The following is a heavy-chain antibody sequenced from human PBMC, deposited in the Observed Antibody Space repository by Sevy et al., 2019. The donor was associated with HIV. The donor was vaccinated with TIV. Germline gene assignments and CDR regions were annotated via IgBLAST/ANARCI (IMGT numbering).Heavy chain of an antibody. CDR3: AREDGSRQYFQY. J-gene: IGHJ1*01. D-gene: IGHD6-13*01. CDR2: ISNSGSII. Sequence: GGSLRLSCVASGFTFSSYEMNWVRQAPGKGLEWVSHISNSGSIIYYEDPVKGRFTTSRDNAKNSLYLPMNSLRAEDTAVYDGAREDGSRQYFQYWGQGTLVTVSS. CDR1: GFTFSSYE. V-gene: IGHV3-48*03.